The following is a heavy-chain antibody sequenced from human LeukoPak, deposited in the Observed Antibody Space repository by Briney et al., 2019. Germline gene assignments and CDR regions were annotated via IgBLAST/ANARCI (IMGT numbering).Heavy chain of an antibody. J-gene: IGHJ4*02. CDR1: GYTFTGYG. D-gene: IGHD3-22*01. CDR3: ARFYYYDSSGSFDY. V-gene: IGHV1-18*01. Sequence: ASVKVSCKASGYTFTGYGISWVRQAPGQGLEWMGWISAYNGNTNYAQKLQGRVTMTRDTSISTAYMELSRLRSDDTAVYYCARFYYYDSSGSFDYWGQGTLVTISS. CDR2: ISAYNGNT.